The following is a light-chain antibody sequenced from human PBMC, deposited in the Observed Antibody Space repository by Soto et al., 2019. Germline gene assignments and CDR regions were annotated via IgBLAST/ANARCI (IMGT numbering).Light chain of an antibody. V-gene: IGKV3-20*01. CDR1: QSVSNSY. CDR2: GGS. Sequence: LVLTQSPGTLSLSPGETATLSCRASQSVSNSYLAWYQQKPGQAPRLLIFGGSSRATGIPDRFSGSGSGTDFTLTISSLQPEDFAIYYCLQDDNSPWTFGQGTKVDIK. CDR3: LQDDNSPWT. J-gene: IGKJ1*01.